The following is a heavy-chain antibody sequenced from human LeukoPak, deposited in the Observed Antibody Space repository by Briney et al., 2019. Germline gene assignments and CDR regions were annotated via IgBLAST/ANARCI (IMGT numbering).Heavy chain of an antibody. CDR1: GGTFSSYA. J-gene: IGHJ4*02. CDR2: ISPIFGTA. V-gene: IGHV1-69*05. D-gene: IGHD5-18*01. Sequence: ASVKVSCKASGGTFSSYAISWVRQAPGQGLEWMGRISPIFGTANYAQKFQGRVTITTDESTSTAYMELSSLRSEDTAVYYCARQSNSYGVDFDYWGQGTLVTVSS. CDR3: ARQSNSYGVDFDY.